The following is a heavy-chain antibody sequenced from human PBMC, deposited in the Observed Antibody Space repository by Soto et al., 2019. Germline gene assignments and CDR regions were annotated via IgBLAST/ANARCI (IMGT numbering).Heavy chain of an antibody. CDR1: GYTFTSYG. Sequence: GASVKVSCKASGYTFTSYGISWVRQAPGQGLEWMGWISAYNGNTNYAQKLQGRVTMTTDTSTSTAYMELRSLRSDDTAVYYCARDKASGITIFGVVTDYYYYGMDVWGQGTTVTSP. J-gene: IGHJ6*02. CDR2: ISAYNGNT. CDR3: ARDKASGITIFGVVTDYYYYGMDV. V-gene: IGHV1-18*01. D-gene: IGHD3-3*01.